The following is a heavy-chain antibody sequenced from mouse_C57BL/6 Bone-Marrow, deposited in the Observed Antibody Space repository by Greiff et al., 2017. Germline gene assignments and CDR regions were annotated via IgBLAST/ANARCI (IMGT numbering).Heavy chain of an antibody. Sequence: EVKLVESGGDLVKPGGSLKLSCAASGFTFSSYGMSWVRQTPAKRLEWVATISSGGSYTYYPDSVKGRFTISRDNAKNTLYLQMSSLKSEDTAMYYCARLDYWGQGTTLTVSS. J-gene: IGHJ2*01. CDR3: ARLDY. CDR1: GFTFSSYG. CDR2: ISSGGSYT. V-gene: IGHV5-6*02.